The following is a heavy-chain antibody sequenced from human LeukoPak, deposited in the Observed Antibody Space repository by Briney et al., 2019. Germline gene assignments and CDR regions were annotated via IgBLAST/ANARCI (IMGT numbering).Heavy chain of an antibody. D-gene: IGHD4-17*01. CDR1: GFIFSSYW. CDR3: AGGDRPYDAFDI. J-gene: IGHJ3*02. Sequence: GGSLRLSCAASGFIFSSYWMSWVRQAPGKGLEWVSSISSSSYIYYADSVKGRFTISRDNAKNSLYLQMNSLRAEDTAVYYCAGGDRPYDAFDIWGQGTMVTVSS. V-gene: IGHV3-21*01. CDR2: ISSSSYI.